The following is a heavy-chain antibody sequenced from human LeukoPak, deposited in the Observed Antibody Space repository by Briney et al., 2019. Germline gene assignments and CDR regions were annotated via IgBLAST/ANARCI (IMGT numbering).Heavy chain of an antibody. CDR3: ARDRSLGYYGSGSYNGDAFDI. CDR1: GDFITASY. Sequence: PSETLSLTCTVSGDFITASYWSWIRQPPGKGLEWIGRIYTSGSTNYNPSLKSRVTMSVDTSKNQFSLKLSSVTAADTAVYYCARDRSLGYYGSGSYNGDAFDIWGQGTMVTVSS. J-gene: IGHJ3*02. D-gene: IGHD3-10*01. CDR2: IYTSGST. V-gene: IGHV4-4*07.